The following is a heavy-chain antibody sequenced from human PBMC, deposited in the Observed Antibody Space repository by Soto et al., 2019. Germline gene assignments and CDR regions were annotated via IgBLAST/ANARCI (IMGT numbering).Heavy chain of an antibody. CDR3: AHSSDNSGYPFPQTGLDV. J-gene: IGHJ6*02. CDR2: LSWDDDK. Sequence: QITLKESGPTLVKPTQTLTLTCTFSGFSLSSWGVGVTWIRQPPGKALEWLAFLSWDDDKRYRSSLKSRLTITKDTSKNQVVLTMTNMDPVYTATYYCAHSSDNSGYPFPQTGLDVWGQGTRVTVSS. D-gene: IGHD3-22*01. CDR1: GFSLSSWGVG. V-gene: IGHV2-5*02.